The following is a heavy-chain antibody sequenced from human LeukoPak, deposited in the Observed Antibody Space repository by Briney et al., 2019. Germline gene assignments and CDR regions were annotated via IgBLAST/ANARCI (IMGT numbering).Heavy chain of an antibody. CDR1: GGSFSGYY. CDR3: ARAVQGIADQSLDY. J-gene: IGHJ4*02. CDR2: INHSGST. D-gene: IGHD6-13*01. V-gene: IGHV4-34*01. Sequence: PSETLSLTCAVYGGSFSGYYWNWIRQPPGKGLEWIGEINHSGSTNYNPSLKSRVTISVDTSKNQFSLKLSSVTAADTAVYYCARAVQGIADQSLDYWGQGTLVTVSS.